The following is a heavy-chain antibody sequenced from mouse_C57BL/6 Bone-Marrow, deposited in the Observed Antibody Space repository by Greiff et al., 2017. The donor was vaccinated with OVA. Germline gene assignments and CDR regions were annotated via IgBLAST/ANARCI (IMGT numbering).Heavy chain of an antibody. V-gene: IGHV5-4*01. J-gene: IGHJ3*01. Sequence: EVHLVESGGGLVKPGGSLKLSCAASGFTFSSYAMSWVRQTPEKRLEWVATISDGGSYTYYPDNVQGRFTISRDNAKNNLYLQMSHLKSEDTAMYYCARDRWLRVLFAYWGQGTLVTVSA. CDR3: ARDRWLRVLFAY. D-gene: IGHD1-1*02. CDR2: ISDGGSYT. CDR1: GFTFSSYA.